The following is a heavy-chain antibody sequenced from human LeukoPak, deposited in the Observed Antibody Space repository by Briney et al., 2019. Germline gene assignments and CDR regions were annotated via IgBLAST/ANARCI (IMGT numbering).Heavy chain of an antibody. D-gene: IGHD3-3*01. J-gene: IGHJ3*02. CDR1: GYTFTGYY. Sequence: GASVKVSCKASGYTFTGYYMHWVRQAPGQGLEWMGRINPNSGGTNYAQKFQGRVTMTRDTSISTAYMELSSLRSEDTAVYYCATDQKIFGVVGNYDAFDIWGQGTMVTVSS. V-gene: IGHV1-2*06. CDR3: ATDQKIFGVVGNYDAFDI. CDR2: INPNSGGT.